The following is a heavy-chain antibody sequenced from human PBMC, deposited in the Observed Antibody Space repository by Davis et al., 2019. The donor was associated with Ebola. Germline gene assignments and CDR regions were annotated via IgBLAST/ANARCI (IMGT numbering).Heavy chain of an antibody. J-gene: IGHJ3*02. CDR1: GYTFTSYW. Sequence: GESLKISCKASGYTFTSYWIGWVRQVPGQGLEWMGIIYPGDSDTRYSPSFQGQVTISADKSISTAYLQWSSLKASDTAMYYCARPRWWYDAFDIWGQGTMVTVSS. CDR3: ARPRWWYDAFDI. V-gene: IGHV5-51*01. D-gene: IGHD2-15*01. CDR2: IYPGDSDT.